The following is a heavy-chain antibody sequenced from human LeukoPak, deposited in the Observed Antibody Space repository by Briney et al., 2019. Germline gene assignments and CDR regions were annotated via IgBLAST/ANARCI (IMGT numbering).Heavy chain of an antibody. CDR1: GYTFISYD. J-gene: IGHJ4*02. CDR2: MNPNSGNT. Sequence: ASVKVSCKASGYTFISYDINWVRQATGQGLEWMGWMNPNSGNTGYAQKFQGRVTMTRNTSISTAYMELSSLRSEDTAVYYCARGRGQLVRTGFDYWGQGTLVTVSS. D-gene: IGHD6-6*01. CDR3: ARGRGQLVRTGFDY. V-gene: IGHV1-8*01.